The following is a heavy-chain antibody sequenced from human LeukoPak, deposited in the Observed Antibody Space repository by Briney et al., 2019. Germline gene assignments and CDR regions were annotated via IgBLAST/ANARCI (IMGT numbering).Heavy chain of an antibody. CDR2: ISSSGSTI. J-gene: IGHJ4*02. CDR3: AGGSGSYRTPGFDY. Sequence: GGSLRLSCAASGFTFSSYEMNWVRQAPGKGLEWVSYISSSGSTIYYADSVKGRFTISRDNAKNSLYLQMNSLRVEDTAVYYCAGGSGSYRTPGFDYWGQGTLVTVSS. D-gene: IGHD3-10*01. V-gene: IGHV3-48*03. CDR1: GFTFSSYE.